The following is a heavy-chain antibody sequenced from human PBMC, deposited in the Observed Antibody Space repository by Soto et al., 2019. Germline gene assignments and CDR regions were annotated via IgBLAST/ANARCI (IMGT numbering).Heavy chain of an antibody. D-gene: IGHD3-22*01. Sequence: GGSLRLACAASGFTFSSYWMSGVRQAPGKGLEWVANIKQDGSEKYYVDSVKGRFTISRDNAKNSLYLQMNSLRAEDTAVYYCARDAHHYDSSDTFDYWGPGTLVPVSS. V-gene: IGHV3-7*03. CDR3: ARDAHHYDSSDTFDY. CDR1: GFTFSSYW. CDR2: IKQDGSEK. J-gene: IGHJ4*02.